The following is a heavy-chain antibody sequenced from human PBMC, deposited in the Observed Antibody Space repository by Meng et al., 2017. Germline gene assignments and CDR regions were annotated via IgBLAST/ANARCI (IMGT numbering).Heavy chain of an antibody. CDR2: ITKYARTK. V-gene: IGHV3-30*17. J-gene: IGHJ4*02. CDR3: SRYFDY. CDR1: GFIFSNYE. Sequence: QVGESAGASLPPCSTPNRYSLTSGFIFSNYEIHWDRHAPGKWIGALACITKYARTKYCLVSVSGRLTISKDNSKNTLFWEMNSLGSEDTGLYYCSRYFDYWGQGTLVTVSS.